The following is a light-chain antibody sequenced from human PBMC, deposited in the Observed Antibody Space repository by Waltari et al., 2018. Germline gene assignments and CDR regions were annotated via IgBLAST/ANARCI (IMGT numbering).Light chain of an antibody. Sequence: QSVLTQPPSASGTPGQRVTISCSGSSSNIGSNTVNWYQQLPGTAPKLLIDSNNQRPPGVPGRSSGSKSGTSASLAISGLQSEDEADYYCAAWDDSLNGPNYVFGTGTKVTVL. CDR2: SNN. V-gene: IGLV1-44*01. J-gene: IGLJ1*01. CDR3: AAWDDSLNGPNYV. CDR1: SSNIGSNT.